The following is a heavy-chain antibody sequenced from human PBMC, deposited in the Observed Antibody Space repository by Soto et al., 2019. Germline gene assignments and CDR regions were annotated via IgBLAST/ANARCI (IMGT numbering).Heavy chain of an antibody. Sequence: QVQLEQSGAEVKKPGSSLKVSCKATGGTFSNYAISWVRQAPGQGLEWMAGIIPVYGTPSYAQRFQDRVTIIADESTTTAYMEVHSLRSEATDIYYCSIVTAYGMDVWGPGTTVIVSS. J-gene: IGHJ6*02. CDR1: GGTFSNYA. V-gene: IGHV1-69*01. CDR2: IIPVYGTP. D-gene: IGHD2-15*01. CDR3: SIVTAYGMDV.